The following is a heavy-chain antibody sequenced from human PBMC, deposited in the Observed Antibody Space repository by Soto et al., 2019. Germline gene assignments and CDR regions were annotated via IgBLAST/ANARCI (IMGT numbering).Heavy chain of an antibody. V-gene: IGHV1-69*01. CDR2: IIPIFGTA. J-gene: IGHJ3*02. D-gene: IGHD3-22*01. Sequence: QVQLVQSGAEVKKPGSSVKVSCTASGGTFSSYAISWVRQAPGQGLEWMGGIIPIFGTANYAQKFQGRVTITADESTSRAYMELSRLRSEDTAVYYCARYYYDSSGYWGHDAFDIWGQGTMVTVSS. CDR1: GGTFSSYA. CDR3: ARYYYDSSGYWGHDAFDI.